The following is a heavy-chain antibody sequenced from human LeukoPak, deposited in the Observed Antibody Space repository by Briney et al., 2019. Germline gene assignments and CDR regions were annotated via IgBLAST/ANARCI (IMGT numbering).Heavy chain of an antibody. CDR2: ISGSGGST. V-gene: IGHV3-23*01. CDR1: GFTFSTYA. CDR3: ARDTEGNWYFDL. D-gene: IGHD6-13*01. Sequence: RGSLRLSCAASGFTFSTYAMSWVRQAPGKGLEWVSAISGSGGSTYYADSVKGRFTISRDNSKNTLYLQMNSLRAEDTAVYYCARDTEGNWYFDLWGRGTLVTVSS. J-gene: IGHJ2*01.